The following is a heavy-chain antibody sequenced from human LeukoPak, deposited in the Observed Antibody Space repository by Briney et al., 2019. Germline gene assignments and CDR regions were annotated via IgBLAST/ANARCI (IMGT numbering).Heavy chain of an antibody. V-gene: IGHV4-59*08. CDR2: IYYSGST. CDR3: ARSDYGDDKFDY. CDR1: GASIGSYF. J-gene: IGHJ4*02. D-gene: IGHD4-17*01. Sequence: SETLSLTCTVSGASIGSYFWSWLRQPPGKGLEWIGYIYYSGSTNYNPSLKSRVTISVDTSKNQFSLKLSSVTAADTAVYYCARSDYGDDKFDYWGQGTLVTVSS.